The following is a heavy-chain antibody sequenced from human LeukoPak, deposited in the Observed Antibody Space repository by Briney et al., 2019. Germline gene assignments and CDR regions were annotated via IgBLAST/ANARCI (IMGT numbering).Heavy chain of an antibody. CDR1: GGSISSYY. CDR2: IYTSGST. D-gene: IGHD3-16*01. CDR3: ARWTFRGGYNENYYYYMDV. V-gene: IGHV4-4*09. Sequence: KTSETLSLTCTVSGGSISSYYWGWTRQPPGKGLEWIGYIYTSGSTNYNHSLKSRVTISVDPSKNQFSMKLSSVSAADTAVYYCARWTFRGGYNENYYYYMDVWGKGTTVTVSS. J-gene: IGHJ6*03.